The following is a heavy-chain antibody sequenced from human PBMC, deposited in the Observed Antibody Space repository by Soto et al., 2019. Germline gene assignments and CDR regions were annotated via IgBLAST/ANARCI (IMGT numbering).Heavy chain of an antibody. Sequence: SETLSLTCTVSGGSISSGDHYWSWIRQPPGKGLEWIGYIYYSGTTYYNPSLKSRVTLSVDTSKNQFSLKLSSVTGADTAVYYCDRYYHYTSGDAWWFDPWGQGALVT. CDR1: GGSISSGDHY. D-gene: IGHD3-22*01. CDR3: DRYYHYTSGDAWWFDP. V-gene: IGHV4-30-4*01. J-gene: IGHJ5*02. CDR2: IYYSGTT.